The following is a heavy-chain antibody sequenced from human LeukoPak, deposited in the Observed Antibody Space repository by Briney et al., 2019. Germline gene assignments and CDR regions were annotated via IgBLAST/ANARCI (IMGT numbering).Heavy chain of an antibody. CDR2: IYTSGST. CDR1: GGSISSYY. D-gene: IGHD3-10*01. Sequence: SETLSLTCTVSGGSISSYYRSWIRQPAGKGLEWIGRIYTSGSTNYDPSLKSRVTMSVDTSKNQFSLKLSSVTAADTAVYYCARDIWFGELFIPGYYYMDVWGKGTTVTVSS. V-gene: IGHV4-4*07. CDR3: ARDIWFGELFIPGYYYMDV. J-gene: IGHJ6*03.